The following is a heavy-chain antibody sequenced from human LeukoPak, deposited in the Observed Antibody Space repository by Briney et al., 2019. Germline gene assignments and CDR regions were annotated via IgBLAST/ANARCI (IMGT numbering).Heavy chain of an antibody. Sequence: SETLSLTCTVSGGSISSSSYYCGWIRQPPGKGLEWIGSIYYSGSTYYNPSLKSRVTISVDTSKNQFSLKLSSVTAAGTAVYYCAREPLGIAVAGTEDYWGQGTLVTVSS. CDR2: IYYSGST. V-gene: IGHV4-39*07. CDR1: GGSISSSSYY. CDR3: AREPLGIAVAGTEDY. J-gene: IGHJ4*02. D-gene: IGHD6-19*01.